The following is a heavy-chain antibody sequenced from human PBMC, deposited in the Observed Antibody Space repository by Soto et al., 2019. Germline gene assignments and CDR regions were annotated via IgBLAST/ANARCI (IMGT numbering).Heavy chain of an antibody. V-gene: IGHV1-69*13. Sequence: SVKVSCKASGGIFSTYAMRCFRQAPRQGLEWMGGIIPLFGTPNYAQRFQGRVTITADESTSTAYMELSRLRSEDTAVYYCARDRDDYGSGNYYNRIDFWGQGTLVTVSS. J-gene: IGHJ4*02. CDR3: ARDRDDYGSGNYYNRIDF. CDR1: GGIFSTYA. D-gene: IGHD3-10*01. CDR2: IIPLFGTP.